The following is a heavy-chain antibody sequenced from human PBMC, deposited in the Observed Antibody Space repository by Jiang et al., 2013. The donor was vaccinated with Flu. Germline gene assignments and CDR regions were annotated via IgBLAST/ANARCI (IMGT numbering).Heavy chain of an antibody. Sequence: YWMSWVRQAPGKGLEWVANIKQDGSEKYYVDSVKGRFTISRDNAKNSLYLQMNSLRAEDTAVYYCASQGCIAVAAGFGRFYGMDVWGQGTTVTVSS. CDR1: YW. D-gene: IGHD6-19*01. CDR2: IKQDGSEK. V-gene: IGHV3-7*01. J-gene: IGHJ6*02. CDR3: ASQGCIAVAAGFGRFYGMDV.